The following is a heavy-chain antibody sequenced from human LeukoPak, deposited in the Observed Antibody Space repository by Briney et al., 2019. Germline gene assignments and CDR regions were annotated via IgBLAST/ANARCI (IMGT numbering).Heavy chain of an antibody. CDR1: GGCVSSGSYY. Sequence: SETLSLTCTVSGGCVSSGSYYWSWIRQPPGKGLEWIGYIYYSGSTNYNPSLKSRVTISVDTSKNQFSLKLSSVTAADTAVYYCARGVGYCSSTSCYAGTYYYYGMDVWGKGTTVTVSS. D-gene: IGHD2-2*01. J-gene: IGHJ6*04. CDR2: IYYSGST. V-gene: IGHV4-61*01. CDR3: ARGVGYCSSTSCYAGTYYYYGMDV.